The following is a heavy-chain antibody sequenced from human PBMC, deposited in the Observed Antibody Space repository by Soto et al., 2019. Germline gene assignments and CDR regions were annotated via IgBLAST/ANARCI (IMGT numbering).Heavy chain of an antibody. V-gene: IGHV1-3*01. D-gene: IGHD3-3*01. CDR3: ARDRYRVDFWSGKGSSFDY. CDR1: GYTFTSYA. J-gene: IGHJ4*02. CDR2: INAGNGNT. Sequence: QVQLVQSGAEVKKPGASVKVSCKASGYTFTSYAMHWVRQAPGQRLEWMGWINAGNGNTKYSQKFQGRVTITRDTSASTAYMELSSLRSEDTAVYYCARDRYRVDFWSGKGSSFDYWGQGTLVTVSS.